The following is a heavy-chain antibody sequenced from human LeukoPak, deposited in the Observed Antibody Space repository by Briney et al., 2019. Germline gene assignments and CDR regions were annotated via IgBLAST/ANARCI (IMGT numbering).Heavy chain of an antibody. D-gene: IGHD5-24*01. V-gene: IGHV3-21*04. Sequence: GGSLRLSCAASGFTFSSYSMNWVRQAPGKGLEWVSSISSSSSYIYYADSVKGRFTISRDNAKNSLYLQMNSLRAEDTAVYYCANGEMARSPAVFRNWGQGTLVTVSS. CDR1: GFTFSSYS. CDR3: ANGEMARSPAVFRN. CDR2: ISSSSSYI. J-gene: IGHJ4*02.